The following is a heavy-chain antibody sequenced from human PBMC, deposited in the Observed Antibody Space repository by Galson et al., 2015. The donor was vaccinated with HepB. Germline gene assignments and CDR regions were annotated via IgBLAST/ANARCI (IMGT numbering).Heavy chain of an antibody. V-gene: IGHV3-30*03. D-gene: IGHD4-23*01. J-gene: IGHJ4*02. CDR2: ISYDGSNK. CDR1: GFTFSSYG. Sequence: SLRLSCAASGFTFSSYGMHWVRQAPGKGLEWVAVISYDGSNKYYADSVKGRFTISRDNSKNTLYLQMNSLRAEDTAVYYCARPPGVVSPGIWGQGTLVTVSS. CDR3: ARPPGVVSPGI.